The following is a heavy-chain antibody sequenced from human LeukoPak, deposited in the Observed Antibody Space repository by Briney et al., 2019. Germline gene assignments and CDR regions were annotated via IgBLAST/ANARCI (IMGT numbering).Heavy chain of an antibody. J-gene: IGHJ3*02. CDR3: ARAKGYSLDDAFDI. Sequence: GESLKISCEASGYTFTNYWIGWVRQMPGKGLEWMGIIYPGDSDTRYSPSFEGQVTISADKSISTAYLQWSSLKASDTAMYYCARAKGYSLDDAFDIWGQGTMVTVSS. D-gene: IGHD5-18*01. V-gene: IGHV5-51*01. CDR2: IYPGDSDT. CDR1: GYTFTNYW.